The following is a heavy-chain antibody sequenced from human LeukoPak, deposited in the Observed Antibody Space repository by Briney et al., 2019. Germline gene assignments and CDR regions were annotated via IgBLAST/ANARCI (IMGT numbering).Heavy chain of an antibody. D-gene: IGHD3-10*01. J-gene: IGHJ4*02. Sequence: GGSLTLSCAASGFTFSSYEMNWVRQAPGKGLEWISYISTSGSTIYYADSVKSRFTISRDNAKNSLYLQMNSLRAEDTAVYYCARDRGLDYWGQGTLVTVSA. V-gene: IGHV3-48*03. CDR3: ARDRGLDY. CDR1: GFTFSSYE. CDR2: ISTSGSTI.